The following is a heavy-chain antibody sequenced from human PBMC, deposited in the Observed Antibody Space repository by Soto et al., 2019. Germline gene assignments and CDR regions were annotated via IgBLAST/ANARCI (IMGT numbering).Heavy chain of an antibody. Sequence: SETLSLTCSVSGDSISSVDYFWAWIRQPPGQALEYIGYIYKSATTYYNPSFESRVAISLDTSKSQFSLNVTSVTAADAAVYFCARGRYCLTGRCFPNWFDSWGQGTLVTVSS. J-gene: IGHJ5*01. CDR2: IYKSATT. V-gene: IGHV4-30-4*01. CDR1: GDSISSVDYF. D-gene: IGHD2-15*01. CDR3: ARGRYCLTGRCFPNWFDS.